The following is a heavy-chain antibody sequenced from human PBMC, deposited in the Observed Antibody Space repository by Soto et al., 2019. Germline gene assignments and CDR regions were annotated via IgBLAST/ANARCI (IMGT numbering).Heavy chain of an antibody. J-gene: IGHJ4*02. CDR3: ARDFCARYCSGGSCCTFDY. V-gene: IGHV1-69*01. CDR2: IIPIFGTA. D-gene: IGHD2-15*01. CDR1: GGTFSSYA. Sequence: QVQLVQSGAEVKKPGSSVKVSCKASGGTFSSYAISWVRQAPGQGLEWMGGIIPIFGTANYAQKFQGRVTINADESTSTAYMELSSLRSEDTAVYYCARDFCARYCSGGSCCTFDYWGQGTLVTVSS.